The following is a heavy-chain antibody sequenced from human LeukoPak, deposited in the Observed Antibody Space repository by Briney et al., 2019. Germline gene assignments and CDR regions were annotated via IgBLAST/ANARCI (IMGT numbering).Heavy chain of an antibody. V-gene: IGHV3-53*01. CDR2: IYSGGDT. CDR3: ARQGKESYSSAWYAFHY. CDR1: GFNVRSNY. J-gene: IGHJ4*02. Sequence: PGGSLRLSCAASGFNVRSNYMSWVRQVPGKGLEWVSVIYSGGDTHYADPVKGRFTVSRDNNKNTLFLQMNSLKAEDTAIYYCARQGKESYSSAWYAFHYWGQGTPVTVSS. D-gene: IGHD6-19*01.